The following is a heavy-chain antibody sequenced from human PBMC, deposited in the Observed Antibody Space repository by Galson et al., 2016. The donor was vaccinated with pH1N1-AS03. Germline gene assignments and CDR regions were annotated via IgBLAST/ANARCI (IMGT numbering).Heavy chain of an antibody. D-gene: IGHD5/OR15-5a*01. CDR2: IHPIFGTQ. J-gene: IGHJ4*02. CDR3: ARDRHSERSGRYFYESEH. V-gene: IGHV1-69*13. CDR1: GGTFSNYA. Sequence: SVKVSCKVSGGTFSNYAISWMRQAPGQRLEWMGGIHPIFGTQSYAQKFQGRLTLTADDSTDAAYMELTSLTSEDTVIYYCARDRHSERSGRYFYESEHWGQGTLVIVSS.